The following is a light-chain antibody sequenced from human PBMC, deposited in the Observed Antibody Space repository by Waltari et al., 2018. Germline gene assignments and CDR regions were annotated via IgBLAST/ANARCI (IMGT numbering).Light chain of an antibody. J-gene: IGLJ3*02. CDR2: KDY. CDR1: STTSTNY. CDR3: ATWDDSLNGWV. V-gene: IGLV1-47*01. Sequence: QSVLTQPPSASGAPGQEASISCSGGSTTSTNYVFWYQQFPGPAPKLIVYKDYERPSGVPDRFSASKSGTSASLAISGLRSDDEADYYCATWDDSLNGWVFGGGTKLTVL.